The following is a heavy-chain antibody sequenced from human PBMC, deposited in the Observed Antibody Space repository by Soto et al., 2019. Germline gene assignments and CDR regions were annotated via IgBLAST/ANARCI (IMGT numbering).Heavy chain of an antibody. Sequence: EVQLLESGGGLVQPGGSLRLSCAASGFTFSSYAMSWVRQAPGKGLEWVSAISGSGGSTYYADSVKGRFTISRDNSKNTLYLQMNSLRAEDTAVYYCAKDRSYYDSSGYWFDYWGQGTLVTVSS. CDR1: GFTFSSYA. CDR2: ISGSGGST. D-gene: IGHD3-22*01. J-gene: IGHJ4*02. CDR3: AKDRSYYDSSGYWFDY. V-gene: IGHV3-23*01.